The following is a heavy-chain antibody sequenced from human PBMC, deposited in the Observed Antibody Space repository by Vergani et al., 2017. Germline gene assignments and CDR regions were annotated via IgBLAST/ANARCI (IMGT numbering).Heavy chain of an antibody. J-gene: IGHJ4*02. CDR2: INPKSGGT. CDR1: GDTFTGYY. CDR3: ARXRRPVASSYYDSSGYYFSDYFDY. V-gene: IGHV1-2*02. D-gene: IGHD3-22*01. Sequence: QVLLVQSGAEVKKPGASVKVSCKASGDTFTGYYMHWVRQAPGQGLEWMGWINPKSGGTNYAPKFQGRVTMTRDTYIRTAYMELSRLSSDDTAVYYCARXRRPVASSYYDSSGYYFSDYFDYWGQGSLVPVSS.